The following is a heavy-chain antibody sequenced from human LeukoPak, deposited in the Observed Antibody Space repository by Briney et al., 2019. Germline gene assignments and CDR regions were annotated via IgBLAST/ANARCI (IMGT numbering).Heavy chain of an antibody. CDR1: GFTFSSYA. D-gene: IGHD3-3*01. V-gene: IGHV3-21*01. CDR3: AREGFLEWLAYDY. Sequence: GGSLRLSCAASGFTFSSYAKSWVRQAPGKGLEWVSSISSSSYIYYADSVKGRFTISRDNAKNSLYLQMNSLRAEDTAVYYCAREGFLEWLAYDYWGQGTLVTVSS. CDR2: ISSSSYI. J-gene: IGHJ4*02.